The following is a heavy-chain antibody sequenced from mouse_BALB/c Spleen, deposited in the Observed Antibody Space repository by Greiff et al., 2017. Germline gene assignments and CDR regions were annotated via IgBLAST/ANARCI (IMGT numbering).Heavy chain of an antibody. CDR3: ARDGYYLYAMDY. CDR2: ISSGGSYT. Sequence: EVKLVESGGGLVKPGGSLKLSCAASGFTFSSYAMSWVRQSPEKRLEWVAEISSGGSYTYYPDTVTGRFTISRDNAKNTLYLEMSSLRSEDTAMYYCARDGYYLYAMDYWGQGTSVTDSS. V-gene: IGHV5-9-4*01. D-gene: IGHD2-3*01. CDR1: GFTFSSYA. J-gene: IGHJ4*01.